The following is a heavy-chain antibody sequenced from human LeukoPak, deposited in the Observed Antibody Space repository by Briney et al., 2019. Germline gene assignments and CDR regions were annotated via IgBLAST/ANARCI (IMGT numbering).Heavy chain of an antibody. CDR1: GGSISGSY. CDR3: ARHAFDFWTGFYPYFDN. Sequence: PSETLSLTCTVSGGSISGSYWSWIRQPPGKGLEWIGCIFDSGSTKYSPSLKSRVTISVDTSNNHFSLKLSSVTAADTAVYYCARHAFDFWTGFYPYFDNWGQGIPVTVSS. D-gene: IGHD3/OR15-3a*01. J-gene: IGHJ4*02. V-gene: IGHV4-59*08. CDR2: IFDSGST.